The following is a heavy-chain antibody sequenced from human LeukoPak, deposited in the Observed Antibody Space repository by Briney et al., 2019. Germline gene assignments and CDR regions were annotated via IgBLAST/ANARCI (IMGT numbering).Heavy chain of an antibody. V-gene: IGHV5-51*01. D-gene: IGHD2-15*01. J-gene: IGHJ6*02. Sequence: GESLQISCQGSGYRVTNYWISWVRQMPGKGLEWMGIIFPGDFELKYSPSFQAQVIISVDKSIDTAYLQWSSLQASDTAMYYCARHGLEGCRGGMCYRSFHYYGMDVWGQGTTVTVSS. CDR3: ARHGLEGCRGGMCYRSFHYYGMDV. CDR1: GYRVTNYW. CDR2: IFPGDFEL.